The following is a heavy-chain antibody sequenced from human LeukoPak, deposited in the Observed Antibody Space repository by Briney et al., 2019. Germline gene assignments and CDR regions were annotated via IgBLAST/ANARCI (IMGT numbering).Heavy chain of an antibody. D-gene: IGHD1-26*01. CDR1: GYTFTSYA. CDR3: ARDGVGATNFDY. J-gene: IGHJ4*02. CDR2: INAGNGNT. Sequence: ASVKASCKASGYTFTSYAMHWVRQAPGQRLEWMGWINAGNGNTKYSQKFQGRVTITRDTSASTAYMELSSLRSEDTAVYYCARDGVGATNFDYWGQGTLVTVSS. V-gene: IGHV1-3*01.